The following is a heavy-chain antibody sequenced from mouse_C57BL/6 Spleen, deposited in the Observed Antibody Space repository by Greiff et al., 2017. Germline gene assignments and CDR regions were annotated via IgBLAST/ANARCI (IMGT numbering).Heavy chain of an antibody. CDR2: IHPNSGST. D-gene: IGHD2-1*01. Sequence: QVQLQQPGAELVKPGASVKLSCKASGYTFTSYWMHWVKQRPGQGLEWIGMIHPNSGSTNYNEKFKSKATLTVDKSSSTAYMQLSSLTSEDSAVYYCASIYGNYVGYYFDYWGQGTTLTVSS. V-gene: IGHV1-64*01. CDR1: GYTFTSYW. J-gene: IGHJ2*01. CDR3: ASIYGNYVGYYFDY.